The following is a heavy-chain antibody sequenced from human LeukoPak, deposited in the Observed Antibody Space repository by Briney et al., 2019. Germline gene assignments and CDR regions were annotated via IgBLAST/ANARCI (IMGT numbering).Heavy chain of an antibody. CDR2: INPSGGST. Sequence: VASVKVSCKASGYTFTSYYMHWVRQAPGQGLEWMGIINPSGGSTSYAQKFQGRVTKTRDMSTSTVYMELSSLRSEDTAVYYCARNRFDIVVVPAAPYNWFDPWGQGTLVTVSS. CDR3: ARNRFDIVVVPAAPYNWFDP. D-gene: IGHD2-2*01. J-gene: IGHJ5*02. CDR1: GYTFTSYY. V-gene: IGHV1-46*01.